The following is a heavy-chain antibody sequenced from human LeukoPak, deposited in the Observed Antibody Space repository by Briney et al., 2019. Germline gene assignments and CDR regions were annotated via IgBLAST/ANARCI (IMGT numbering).Heavy chain of an antibody. Sequence: ASVKVSCKASGYTFTGYYMHWVRQAPGQGLEWMGWINPNSGGTNYAQKFQGRVTMTRDTSISTAYMELSRLRSDDTAVYYCARDRIAVAGLFGWFDPWGQGTLVTVSS. CDR3: ARDRIAVAGLFGWFDP. CDR1: GYTFTGYY. V-gene: IGHV1-2*02. J-gene: IGHJ5*02. D-gene: IGHD6-19*01. CDR2: INPNSGGT.